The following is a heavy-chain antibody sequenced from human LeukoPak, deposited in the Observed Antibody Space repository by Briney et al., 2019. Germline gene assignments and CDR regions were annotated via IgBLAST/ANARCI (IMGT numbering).Heavy chain of an antibody. CDR3: ARGWNNRKQLPLDY. J-gene: IGHJ4*02. V-gene: IGHV1-3*01. CDR2: INAGNGNT. CDR1: GYTFTAYS. Sequence: ASVKVSCKASGYTFTAYSIHWVRQAPGQRLEWMGWINAGNGNTGYSQNFQGRVTITRDTSASTAYLELSSLGSEDTAVYYCARGWNNRKQLPLDYWGQGTLVTVSS. D-gene: IGHD6-13*01.